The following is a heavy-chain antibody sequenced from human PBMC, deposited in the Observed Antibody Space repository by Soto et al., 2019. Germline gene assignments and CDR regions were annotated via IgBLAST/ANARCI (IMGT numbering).Heavy chain of an antibody. V-gene: IGHV1-69*13. D-gene: IGHD1-26*01. J-gene: IGHJ3*02. Sequence: SVKVSCKASGGTFSSYAISWVRQAPGQGLEWMGGVIPIFGTANYAQKFQGRVTITADESTSTAYMELSSLRSEDTAVYYCARTSGSYYVAFDIWGQGTMVTVSS. CDR2: VIPIFGTA. CDR3: ARTSGSYYVAFDI. CDR1: GGTFSSYA.